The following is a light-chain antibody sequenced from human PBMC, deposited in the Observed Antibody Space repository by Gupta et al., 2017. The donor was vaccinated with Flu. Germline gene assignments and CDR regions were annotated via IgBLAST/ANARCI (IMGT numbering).Light chain of an antibody. V-gene: IGLV1-44*01. CDR3: AVWDDGLDGVL. Sequence: QRLTISCSGSSSNLGSNSVNWYQQVSGTAPKLLIYSSNQRPSGVPGRFSGSQSGSSASLAISGLQSEDEADYYCAVWDDGLDGVLFGGGTKLAVL. CDR2: SSN. CDR1: SSNLGSNS. J-gene: IGLJ2*01.